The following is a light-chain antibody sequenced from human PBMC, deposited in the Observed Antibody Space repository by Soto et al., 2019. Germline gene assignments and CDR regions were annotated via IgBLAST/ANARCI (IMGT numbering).Light chain of an antibody. J-gene: IGKJ4*01. Sequence: DIQMTQSPSSLSASVGDRVTITCRASQSISSYLNWYQQKPGKAPNLLIYAASTLQSGVPSRFSGSGSGTDFLLTIRSLQPEDFATYYCQQSYTTPLTFGGGTKVEIK. V-gene: IGKV1-39*01. CDR3: QQSYTTPLT. CDR1: QSISSY. CDR2: AAS.